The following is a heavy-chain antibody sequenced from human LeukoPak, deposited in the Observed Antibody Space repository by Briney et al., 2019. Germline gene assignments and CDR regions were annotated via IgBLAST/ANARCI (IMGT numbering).Heavy chain of an antibody. CDR2: ISSNGGGT. CDR3: VKARLAVAVYFDS. Sequence: PGGPLTLSCSASGLSLSNYAMQCVRQAPGKGLEYVSDISSNGGGTYYADSVKRRFTISRDNSKNTQYLQMSSLRAEDTAIYYCVKARLAVAVYFDSWGQGTLVAVSS. V-gene: IGHV3-64*03. CDR1: GLSLSNYA. D-gene: IGHD6-19*01. J-gene: IGHJ4*02.